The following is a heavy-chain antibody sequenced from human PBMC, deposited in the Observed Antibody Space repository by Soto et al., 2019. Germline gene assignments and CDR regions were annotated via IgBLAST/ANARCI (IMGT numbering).Heavy chain of an antibody. D-gene: IGHD5-12*01. Sequence: SETLSLTCTVSGGSISSYYWSWIRQPAGKGLEWIGRVYTSGSTNYNPSLRSRVTMSVDTSKNQFSLKLNSVTAADTAVYYCARDRPIVATSGYGMDVWGQGTAVTVSS. CDR2: VYTSGST. CDR1: GGSISSYY. V-gene: IGHV4-4*07. J-gene: IGHJ6*02. CDR3: ARDRPIVATSGYGMDV.